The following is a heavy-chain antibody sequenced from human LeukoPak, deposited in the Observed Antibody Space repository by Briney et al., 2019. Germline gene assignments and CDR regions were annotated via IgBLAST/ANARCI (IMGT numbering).Heavy chain of an antibody. CDR1: GFTFSSYA. Sequence: GRSLRLSCAASGFTFSSYAMHWVRQAPGKGLEWVAVISYDGSNKYYADSVKGRFTISRDNSKNTLYLQMNSLRAEDTAVYYCARDVHYYGSGSYYRDWGQGTLVTVSS. D-gene: IGHD3-10*01. CDR2: ISYDGSNK. J-gene: IGHJ4*02. V-gene: IGHV3-30*04. CDR3: ARDVHYYGSGSYYRD.